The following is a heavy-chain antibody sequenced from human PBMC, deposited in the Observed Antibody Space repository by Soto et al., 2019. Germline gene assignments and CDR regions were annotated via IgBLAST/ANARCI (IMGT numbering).Heavy chain of an antibody. CDR1: GFTFSNAW. D-gene: IGHD3-10*01. Sequence: EVQLVESGGGLVKPGGSLRLSCAASGFTFSNAWMSWVRQAPGKGLEWVGRIKSKTDGGTTDYAAPVKGRFTISRDDSKNTLYLQMNSLKTEDTAVYYCTTPGVIALVYFAYWGQGTLVTVSS. CDR3: TTPGVIALVYFAY. J-gene: IGHJ4*02. V-gene: IGHV3-15*01. CDR2: IKSKTDGGTT.